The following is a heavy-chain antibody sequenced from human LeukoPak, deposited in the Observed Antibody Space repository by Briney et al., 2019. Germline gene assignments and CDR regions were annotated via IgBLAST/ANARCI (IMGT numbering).Heavy chain of an antibody. CDR2: IYTSGST. D-gene: IGHD6-13*01. J-gene: IGHJ6*03. Sequence: GSLRLSCAASGFIFPNAFMNWVRQAPGKGLEWIGRIYTSGSTNYNPSLKSRVTISVDTSKNQFSLKLSSVTAADTAVYYCARDVSSSWYYYYHYMDVWGKGTTVTISS. CDR1: GFIFPNAF. CDR3: ARDVSSSWYYYYHYMDV. V-gene: IGHV4-4*08.